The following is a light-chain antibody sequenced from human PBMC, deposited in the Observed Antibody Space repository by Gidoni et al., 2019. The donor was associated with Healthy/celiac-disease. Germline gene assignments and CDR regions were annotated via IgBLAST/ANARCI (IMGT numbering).Light chain of an antibody. V-gene: IGKV3-15*01. CDR3: QQYNNWHPLYT. J-gene: IGKJ2*01. Sequence: EIVMTHPPATLSVSPGERATRSCRASQTVSSNLAWYQQKPGQAPRLLIYGASTRATGIPARYSGSGSGTEFTLTISSLQSEDFAVYYCQQYNNWHPLYTFGQGTKLEIK. CDR2: GAS. CDR1: QTVSSN.